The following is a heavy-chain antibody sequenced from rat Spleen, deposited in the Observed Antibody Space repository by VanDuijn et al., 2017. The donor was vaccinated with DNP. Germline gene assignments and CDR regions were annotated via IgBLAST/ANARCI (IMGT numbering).Heavy chain of an antibody. CDR3: ARTGDYSSFYVMDA. CDR1: GFSLNNNS. Sequence: QVQLKESGPGLVQPSQTLSLTCTVSGFSLNNNSVSWVRQPPGKGLEWIGAIRSGGTTEYNSALKSRLSISRDTSKSQVLLKMNSLQTEDTAMYFCARTGDYSSFYVMDAWGQGASVTVSS. V-gene: IGHV2-15*01. J-gene: IGHJ4*01. CDR2: IRSGGTT. D-gene: IGHD1-2*01.